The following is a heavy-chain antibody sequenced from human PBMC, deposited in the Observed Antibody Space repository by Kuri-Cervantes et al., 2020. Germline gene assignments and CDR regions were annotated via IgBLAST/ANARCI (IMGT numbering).Heavy chain of an antibody. CDR2: ISWNSGNI. CDR3: AKDTGSGRYYYYYGLDV. J-gene: IGHJ6*02. V-gene: IGHV3-9*01. D-gene: IGHD3-10*01. CDR1: GFTFDDYA. Sequence: GGSLRLSCAASGFTFDDYAMHWVRQAPGKGLEWVSGISWNSGNIGYADSVKGRFTISRDNAKNSLYLQMKGLRPEDTALYYCAKDTGSGRYYYYYGLDVWGQGTTVTVSS.